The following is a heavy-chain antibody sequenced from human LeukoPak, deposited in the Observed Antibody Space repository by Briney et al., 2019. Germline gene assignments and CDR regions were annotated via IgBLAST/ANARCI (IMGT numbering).Heavy chain of an antibody. CDR3: ARDLLYYDSSGYRNDAFDI. CDR1: GFTFSSYA. CDR2: IYYSGST. Sequence: GSLRLSCAASGFTFSSYAMSWVRQAPGKGLEWIGNIYYSGSTYYNPSLKSRVTISVDTSKNQFSLKLSSVTAADTAVYYCARDLLYYDSSGYRNDAFDIWGQGTMVTVS. D-gene: IGHD3-22*01. V-gene: IGHV4-39*07. J-gene: IGHJ3*02.